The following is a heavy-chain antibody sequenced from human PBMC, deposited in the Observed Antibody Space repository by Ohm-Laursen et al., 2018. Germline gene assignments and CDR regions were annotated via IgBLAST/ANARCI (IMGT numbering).Heavy chain of an antibody. CDR3: AKDIAVAGSALDLFYYYYGMDV. V-gene: IGHV3-33*06. D-gene: IGHD6-19*01. CDR2: IWYDGSNK. CDR1: GFTFSSYG. Sequence: SLRLSCSASGFTFSSYGMHWVRQAPGKGLEWVAVIWYDGSNKYYADSVKGRFTISRDNSKNTLYLQMNSLRAEDTAVYFCAKDIAVAGSALDLFYYYYGMDVWGQGATVTVSS. J-gene: IGHJ6*02.